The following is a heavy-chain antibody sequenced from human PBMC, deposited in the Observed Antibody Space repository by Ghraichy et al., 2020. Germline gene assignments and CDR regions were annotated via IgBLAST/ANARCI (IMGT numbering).Heavy chain of an antibody. J-gene: IGHJ4*02. Sequence: SETLSLTCTVSGASISSSSYYWAWIRQPPGKGLEWIATVYFSGTTYYSPSLQSRVPMSVAPSKNHFSLTLSSVLAADTAVYFCARHPPPPSGFFDYWGQGTLVIVSS. CDR2: VYFSGTT. CDR1: GASISSSSYY. V-gene: IGHV4-39*01. CDR3: ARHPPPPSGFFDY. D-gene: IGHD3-10*01.